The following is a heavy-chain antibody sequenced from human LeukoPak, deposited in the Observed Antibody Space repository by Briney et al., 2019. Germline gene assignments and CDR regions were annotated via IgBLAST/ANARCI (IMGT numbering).Heavy chain of an antibody. J-gene: IGHJ4*02. CDR3: AKDQWFGELSGWS. V-gene: IGHV3-30*02. Sequence: GGSLRLSCAASGFTFSSYGMHWVRQAPGKGLVWVAFIWYCGRNKYHADPVKSRFTISRDNSKNTLYLQMNSLRAEDTAVYYCAKDQWFGELSGWSGGQGTLVTVSS. CDR1: GFTFSSYG. D-gene: IGHD3-10*01. CDR2: IWYCGRNK.